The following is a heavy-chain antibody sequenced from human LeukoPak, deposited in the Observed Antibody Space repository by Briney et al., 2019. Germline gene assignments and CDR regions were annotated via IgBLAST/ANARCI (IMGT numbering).Heavy chain of an antibody. CDR2: IGSTGTDR. J-gene: IGHJ4*02. CDR1: GFSFSSSG. V-gene: IGHV3-21*01. CDR3: ATETIGRHYDY. Sequence: GGSLRLSCAASGFSFSSSGIYWVRQAPGKGLEWVSSIGSTGTDRYYADSVKGRFTISRDNAKNSLYLQMNSLRAEDTAVYYCATETIGRHYDYWGQGTLLTVSS. D-gene: IGHD1-14*01.